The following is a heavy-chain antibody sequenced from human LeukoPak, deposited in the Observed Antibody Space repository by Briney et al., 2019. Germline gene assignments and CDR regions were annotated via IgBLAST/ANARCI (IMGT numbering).Heavy chain of an antibody. CDR2: ISGSGGST. J-gene: IGHJ4*02. V-gene: IGHV3-23*01. CDR3: ARWERQQQRFRY. CDR1: GFTFSSYA. Sequence: PGGSLRLSCAASGFTFSSYAMSWVRQAPGKGLEWVSAISGSGGSTYYADSVKGRFTISRDNAKNSLYLQMNSLRAEDTAVYYCARWERQQQRFRYWGQGTLVTVSS. D-gene: IGHD1-26*01.